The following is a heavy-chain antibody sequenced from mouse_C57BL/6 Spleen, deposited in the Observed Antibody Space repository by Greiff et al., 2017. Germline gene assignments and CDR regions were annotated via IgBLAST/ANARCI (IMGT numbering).Heavy chain of an antibody. D-gene: IGHD1-1*01. Sequence: VQLQQSGAELVRPGASVKLSCTASGFNIKDYYMHWVKQRPEQGLEWIGRIDPEDGDTEYAPKFKGKATMTADTSSNTAYLQLSSLTSEDTAVYYCTSRDYGSSDYWGQGTTLTVSS. CDR2: IDPEDGDT. CDR1: GFNIKDYY. CDR3: TSRDYGSSDY. V-gene: IGHV14-1*01. J-gene: IGHJ2*01.